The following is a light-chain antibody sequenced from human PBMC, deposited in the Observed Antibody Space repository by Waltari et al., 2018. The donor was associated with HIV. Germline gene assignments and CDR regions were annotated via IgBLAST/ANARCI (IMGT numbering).Light chain of an antibody. J-gene: IGLJ3*02. CDR2: DVS. CDR1: SSDVGCYNY. CDR3: ESYTSTSVWV. V-gene: IGLV2-14*03. Sequence: QSALTQPASVSGSPGQSITISCTGSSSDVGCYNYVSWYQQHPGKAPRLMIYDVSTRPAGVSDRFSGSKSGDTASLTISGLQAEDEADYYCESYTSTSVWVFGGGTRLTVL.